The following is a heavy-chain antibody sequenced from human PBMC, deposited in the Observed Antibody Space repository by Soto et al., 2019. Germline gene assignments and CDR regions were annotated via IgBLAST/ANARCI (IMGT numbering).Heavy chain of an antibody. D-gene: IGHD2-21*02. J-gene: IGHJ5*02. Sequence: QVQLVQSGAEVKKPGSSVKVSCKASGGTFSSYAISWVRQAPGQGLEWMGGIIPIFGTANYAQKFQGRVTITADESTSTAYMKRSRLRTEDTAVYYCARQVFGPTEVTWFDPWGQGTLVKVSS. CDR3: ARQVFGPTEVTWFDP. CDR2: IIPIFGTA. V-gene: IGHV1-69*01. CDR1: GGTFSSYA.